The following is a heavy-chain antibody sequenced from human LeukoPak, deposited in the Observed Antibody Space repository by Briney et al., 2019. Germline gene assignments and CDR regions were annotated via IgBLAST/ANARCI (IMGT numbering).Heavy chain of an antibody. Sequence: GGSLRLSCAASGFTFSSYDMHWVRQATGKGLEWVSAIGTAGDTYYPGSVKGRFTISRENAKNSLYLQMNSLRAGDTAVYYCARGRGSGSYFSPPGAFDIWGQGTMVTVSS. CDR2: IGTAGDT. CDR1: GFTFSSYD. V-gene: IGHV3-13*01. D-gene: IGHD3-10*01. J-gene: IGHJ3*02. CDR3: ARGRGSGSYFSPPGAFDI.